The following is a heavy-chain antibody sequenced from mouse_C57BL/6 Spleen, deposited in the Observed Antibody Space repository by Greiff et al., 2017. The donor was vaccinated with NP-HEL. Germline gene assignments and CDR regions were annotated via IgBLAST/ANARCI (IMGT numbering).Heavy chain of an antibody. CDR2: IDPSDSYT. V-gene: IGHV1-69*01. D-gene: IGHD2-4*01. J-gene: IGHJ3*01. CDR1: GYTFTSYW. Sequence: VQMKQSGAELVMPGASVKLSCKASGYTFTSYWMHWVKQRPGQGLEWIGEIDPSDSYTNYNQKFKGKSTLTVDKSSSTAYMQLSSLTSEDSAVYYCARTRLRRGGSFAYWGQGTLVTVSA. CDR3: ARTRLRRGGSFAY.